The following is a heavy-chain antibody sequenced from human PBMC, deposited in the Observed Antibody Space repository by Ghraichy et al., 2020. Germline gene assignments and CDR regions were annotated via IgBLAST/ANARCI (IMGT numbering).Heavy chain of an antibody. J-gene: IGHJ6*02. V-gene: IGHV3-53*04. Sequence: GGSLRLSCAASGFTVSSNYMSWVRQAPGKGLEWVSVIYSGGSTYYADSVKGRFTISRHNSKNTLYLQMNSLRAEDTAVYYCARGGEGRNYYYGMDVWGQGTTVTVSS. CDR1: GFTVSSNY. CDR2: IYSGGST. D-gene: IGHD7-27*01. CDR3: ARGGEGRNYYYGMDV.